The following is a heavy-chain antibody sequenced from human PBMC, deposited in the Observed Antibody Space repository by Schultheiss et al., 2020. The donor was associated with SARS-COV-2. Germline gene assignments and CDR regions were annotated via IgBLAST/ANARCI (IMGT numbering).Heavy chain of an antibody. CDR1: GYTFTGYY. Sequence: ASVKVSCKASGYTFTGYYMHWVRQAPGQGLEWMGWINPNSGGTNYAQKFQGRVTMTRDTSISTAYMELSRLRSDDTAFYYCATHYSSWPPFDYWGQGTLVTVSS. V-gene: IGHV1-2*02. D-gene: IGHD6-13*01. J-gene: IGHJ4*02. CDR2: INPNSGGT. CDR3: ATHYSSWPPFDY.